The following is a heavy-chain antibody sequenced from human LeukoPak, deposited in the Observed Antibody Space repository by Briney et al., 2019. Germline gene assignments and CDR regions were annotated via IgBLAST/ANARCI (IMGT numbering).Heavy chain of an antibody. Sequence: SETLSLTCAVSGGSIGTGYYWTWIRQHPGKGLEWIGYVYFTGKTHYNPSLKSRVTISVDTSTNQFSLKLTSVTAADTAVYYCARNPGRSSRVEDCYYYYMDVWGKGTTVTVSS. CDR3: ARNPGRSSRVEDCYYYYMDV. J-gene: IGHJ6*03. V-gene: IGHV4-31*11. D-gene: IGHD6-13*01. CDR1: GGSIGTGYY. CDR2: VYFTGKT.